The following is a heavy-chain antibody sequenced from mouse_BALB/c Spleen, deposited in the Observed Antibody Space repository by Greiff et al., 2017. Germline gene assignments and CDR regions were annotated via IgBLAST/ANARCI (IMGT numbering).Heavy chain of an antibody. Sequence: EVQVVESGAELVRSGASVKLSCTASGFNIKDYYMHWVKQRPEQGLEWIGWIDPENGDTEYAPKFQGKATMTADTSSNTAYLQLSSLTSEDTAVYYCNVYDGYYGYFDYWGQGTTLTVSS. CDR3: NVYDGYYGYFDY. V-gene: IGHV14-4*02. CDR1: GFNIKDYY. CDR2: IDPENGDT. J-gene: IGHJ2*01. D-gene: IGHD2-3*01.